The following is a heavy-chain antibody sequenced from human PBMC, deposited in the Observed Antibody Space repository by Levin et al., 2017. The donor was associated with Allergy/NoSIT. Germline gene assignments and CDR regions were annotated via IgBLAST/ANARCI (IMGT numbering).Heavy chain of an antibody. Sequence: HTGGSLRLSCAGSGFIFSDHYIDWVRQAPGKGLEWVGRITNKGRSYTSEYAASVKGRFTISRDDSKNSVYLQMNSLKTEDTAVYYCADVGRSYDLDVWGQGTTVTVSS. V-gene: IGHV3-72*01. CDR3: ADVGRSYDLDV. J-gene: IGHJ6*02. D-gene: IGHD1-26*01. CDR2: ITNKGRSYTS. CDR1: GFIFSDHY.